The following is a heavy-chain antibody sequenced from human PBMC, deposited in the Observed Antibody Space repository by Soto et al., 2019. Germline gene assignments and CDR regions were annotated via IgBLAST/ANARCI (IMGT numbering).Heavy chain of an antibody. V-gene: IGHV1-18*01. CDR2: ISGYNGKT. Sequence: QVQLVQSGAEVKKPGASVKVSCKASGYTFSTSGITWVRQAPGQGLEWMGWISGYNGKTIYAQKFQGRVTMTTETSTTTVYMELRSLRSDGTGLYDCAKTPHADNSGASSGFDLWGQGTLVTVSS. D-gene: IGHD3-22*01. CDR3: AKTPHADNSGASSGFDL. CDR1: GYTFSTSG. J-gene: IGHJ5*02.